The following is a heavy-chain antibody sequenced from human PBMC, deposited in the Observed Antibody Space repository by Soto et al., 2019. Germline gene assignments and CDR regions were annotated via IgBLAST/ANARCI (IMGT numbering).Heavy chain of an antibody. V-gene: IGHV5-10-1*01. J-gene: IGHJ6*02. CDR1: GYSFTSYW. D-gene: IGHD3-22*01. CDR3: ARHGSTYYYDSSGSGMDV. CDR2: IDPSDSYT. Sequence: ESLTISCKGSGYSFTSYWISLVRQMPGKGLEWMGRIDPSDSYTNYSPSFQGHVTISADKSISTAYLQWSSLKASDTAMYYCARHGSTYYYDSSGSGMDVWGQGTTVTVSS.